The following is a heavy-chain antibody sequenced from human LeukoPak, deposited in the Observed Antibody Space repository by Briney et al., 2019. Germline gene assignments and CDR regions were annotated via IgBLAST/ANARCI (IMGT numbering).Heavy chain of an antibody. CDR3: ARSVSNASDI. V-gene: IGHV3-74*01. Sequence: PGGSLRLSCAASGFTFSNFLMHWVRQAPGKGLVWVSSINSDGTTTTHADSVRGRFTISRDNAKNTLYLQMSSMRAEDTAVYFRARSVSNASDIWGQRTMVTVPS. J-gene: IGHJ3*02. CDR1: GFTFSNFL. D-gene: IGHD5/OR15-5a*01. CDR2: INSDGTTT.